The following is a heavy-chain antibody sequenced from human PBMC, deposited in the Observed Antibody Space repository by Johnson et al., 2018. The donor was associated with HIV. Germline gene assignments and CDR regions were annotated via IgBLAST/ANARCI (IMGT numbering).Heavy chain of an antibody. D-gene: IGHD3-16*02. CDR3: AKGLRLGELSLRVDAFDI. V-gene: IGHV3-9*01. CDR2: IRWNRGSI. CDR1: GFTVDDYA. J-gene: IGHJ3*02. Sequence: VQLVESGGGLLQPGRSLRLSCAASGFTVDDYAMHWVRQAPGKGLEWVSGIRWNRGSIGYADSVKVRFTISRDNAKNSLYVQMNSLRAEDTALYYCAKGLRLGELSLRVDAFDIWGQGTMVTVSS.